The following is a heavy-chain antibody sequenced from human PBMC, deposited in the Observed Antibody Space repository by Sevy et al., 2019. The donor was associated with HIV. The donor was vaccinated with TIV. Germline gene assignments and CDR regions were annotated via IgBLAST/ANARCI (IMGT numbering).Heavy chain of an antibody. CDR1: GGSISSSYY. Sequence: SETLSLTCNVSGGSISSSYYWGWIRQPPGKGLEWIGSIYYTGSTYYKTSLKSRITVTVDRSKNQLSLRLTTVTAADTAVYYCAKLETVYYYGMDVWGQGFMVTVSS. V-gene: IGHV4-39*01. CDR2: IYYTGST. CDR3: AKLETVYYYGMDV. J-gene: IGHJ6*02. D-gene: IGHD1-1*01.